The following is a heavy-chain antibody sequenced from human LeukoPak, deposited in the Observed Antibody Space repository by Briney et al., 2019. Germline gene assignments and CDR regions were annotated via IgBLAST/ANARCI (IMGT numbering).Heavy chain of an antibody. CDR1: AFIFSGHW. J-gene: IGHJ4*02. CDR3: ARGLVAAAGNNFDY. V-gene: IGHV3-7*03. Sequence: PGGSLRLSCEGSAFIFSGHWMNWVRQAPGKGLEWVANIKQDGSEKYYVDSVKGRFTISRDNAKNSLYLQMNSLRAEDTAVYYCARGLVAAAGNNFDYWGQGTLVTVSS. CDR2: IKQDGSEK. D-gene: IGHD6-13*01.